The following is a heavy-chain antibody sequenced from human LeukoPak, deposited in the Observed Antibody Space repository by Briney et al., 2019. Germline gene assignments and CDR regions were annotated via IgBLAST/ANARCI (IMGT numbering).Heavy chain of an antibody. CDR1: GGSISSYY. CDR2: IYYSGST. D-gene: IGHD2-2*01. V-gene: IGHV4-59*01. Sequence: SETLSLXCTVSGGSISSYYWSWIRQPPGKALEWIGYIYYSGSTNYNPSLKSRVTISVDTSKNQFSLKLSSVTAADTAVYYCARGGAGCSSTSCYFRFDPWGQGTLVTVSS. J-gene: IGHJ5*02. CDR3: ARGGAGCSSTSCYFRFDP.